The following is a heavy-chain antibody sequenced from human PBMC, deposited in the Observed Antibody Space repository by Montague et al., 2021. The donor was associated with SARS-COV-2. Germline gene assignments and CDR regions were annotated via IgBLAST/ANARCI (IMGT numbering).Heavy chain of an antibody. CDR3: ARVHFVSSGWYPDAFDI. J-gene: IGHJ3*02. CDR1: GGSINSGGYY. Sequence: TLSLTCTVSGGSINSGGYYWSWIRQHPGKGLEWIGYIYYSGSTYYXPPLKSRLTISVDTSKNQFSLKLSSVTAADTAVYYCARVHFVSSGWYPDAFDIWGQGTMVTVSS. V-gene: IGHV4-31*03. D-gene: IGHD6-19*01. CDR2: IYYSGST.